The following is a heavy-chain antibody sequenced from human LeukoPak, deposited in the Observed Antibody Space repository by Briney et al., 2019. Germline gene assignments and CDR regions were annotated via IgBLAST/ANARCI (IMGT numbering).Heavy chain of an antibody. CDR2: IYYSGST. Sequence: SETLSLTCTVSGGSISSSSYYWGWIRQPPGKGLEWIGYIYYSGSTNYNPSLKSRVTISVDTSKNQFSLKLSSVTAADTAVYYCARVDSGGWYVYFDYWGQGTLVTVSS. V-gene: IGHV4-61*05. J-gene: IGHJ4*02. CDR1: GGSISSSSYY. CDR3: ARVDSGGWYVYFDY. D-gene: IGHD6-19*01.